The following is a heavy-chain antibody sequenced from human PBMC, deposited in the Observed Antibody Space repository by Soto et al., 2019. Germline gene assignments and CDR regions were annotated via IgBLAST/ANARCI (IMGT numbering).Heavy chain of an antibody. CDR3: ASRPHYYDRSGSIPRGGNNYYYYGMDV. V-gene: IGHV1-69*01. D-gene: IGHD3-22*01. Sequence: QVQLVQSGAEVKKPGSSVKVSCKASGGTFSSYAISWVRQAPGQGLEWMGGIIPIFGTATYAQKFQGRVTMTADESTNTAYKELSSLRSEDPAVYYGASRPHYYDRSGSIPRGGNNYYYYGMDVWGQGTTVTVSS. CDR1: GGTFSSYA. CDR2: IIPIFGTA. J-gene: IGHJ6*02.